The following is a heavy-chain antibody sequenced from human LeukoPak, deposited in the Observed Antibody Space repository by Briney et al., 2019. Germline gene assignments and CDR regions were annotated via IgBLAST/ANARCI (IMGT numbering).Heavy chain of an antibody. Sequence: SETLSLTCTVSGGSISSYYWSWIRQPPGKGLEWIGYIYYSGSTNYNPSLKSRVTISVDTSKNQFSLKLSSVTAADTAVYYCARAPSSGWLLDAFDIWGQGTMVTVSS. V-gene: IGHV4-59*01. CDR3: ARAPSSGWLLDAFDI. D-gene: IGHD6-19*01. CDR1: GGSISSYY. J-gene: IGHJ3*02. CDR2: IYYSGST.